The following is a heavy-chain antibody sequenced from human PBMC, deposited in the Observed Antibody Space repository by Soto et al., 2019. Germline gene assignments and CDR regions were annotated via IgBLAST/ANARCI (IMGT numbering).Heavy chain of an antibody. V-gene: IGHV3-30-3*01. CDR3: RVVAATFLITPEGDFWYFDL. Sequence: QVQLVESGGGVVQPGRSLRLSCAASGFTFSSYAMHWVRQAPGKGLVWVAVISYDGSNKYYADSVKGRFTISRVNSKNTLYLQMNSLRAEDTAVYYCRVVAATFLITPEGDFWYFDLWGRGTLVTVS. CDR1: GFTFSSYA. J-gene: IGHJ2*01. D-gene: IGHD2-15*01. CDR2: ISYDGSNK.